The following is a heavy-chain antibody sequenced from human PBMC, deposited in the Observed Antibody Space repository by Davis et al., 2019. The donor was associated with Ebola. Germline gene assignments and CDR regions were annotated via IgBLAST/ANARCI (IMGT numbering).Heavy chain of an antibody. CDR3: ARGDSGYDMFYYYGMDV. V-gene: IGHV3-13*01. CDR1: GFTFSGSA. J-gene: IGHJ6*02. D-gene: IGHD5-12*01. CDR2: IGTAGDT. Sequence: PGGSLRLSCAASGFTFSGSAMHWVRQATGKGLEWVSAIGTAGDTYYPGSVKGRFTISRENAKNSLYLQMNSLRAGDTAVYYCARGDSGYDMFYYYGMDVWGQGTTVTVSS.